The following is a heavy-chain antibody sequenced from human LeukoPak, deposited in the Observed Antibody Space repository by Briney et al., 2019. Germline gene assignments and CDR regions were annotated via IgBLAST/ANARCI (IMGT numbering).Heavy chain of an antibody. J-gene: IGHJ1*01. CDR2: ISSSGSTL. D-gene: IGHD3-10*01. CDR1: GFTFSSYE. V-gene: IGHV3-48*03. CDR3: ERAKEYGSGSYYKNYFQH. Sequence: AGGSLRLACAAPGFTFSSYEMNWVRQAPGKGLEWVSYISSSGSTLYYADSMKGRFHTTRQNAKNSLYLQMNSLRAEDSAVYYCERAKEYGSGSYYKNYFQHWGQGTLVTVSS.